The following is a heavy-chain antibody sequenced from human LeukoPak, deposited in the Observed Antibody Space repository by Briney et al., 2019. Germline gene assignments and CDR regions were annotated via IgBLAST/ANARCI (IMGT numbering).Heavy chain of an antibody. D-gene: IGHD3-10*01. CDR1: GFTFSSYG. Sequence: GGSLRLSCAASGFTFSSYGMHWVRQAPGKGLEWVAFIRYDGSNKYYADSVKGRFTISRDNSKNTLYMQMNSLRGEDTAVYYCAKDGSAFDYMDVWGKGTTVTISS. CDR3: AKDGSAFDYMDV. CDR2: IRYDGSNK. V-gene: IGHV3-30*02. J-gene: IGHJ6*03.